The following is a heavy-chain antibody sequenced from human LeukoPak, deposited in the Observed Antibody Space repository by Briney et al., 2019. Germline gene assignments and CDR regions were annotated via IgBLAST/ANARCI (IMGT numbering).Heavy chain of an antibody. Sequence: PSETLSLTCTVSGGSISSYYWSWIRQPPGKGLEWIGYIYYSGSTNYNPSLKSRVTISVDTSKNQFSLKLSSVTAADTAVYYCARDQYGDYLDAFHIWGQGTMVTVSS. V-gene: IGHV4-59*01. CDR3: ARDQYGDYLDAFHI. J-gene: IGHJ3*02. D-gene: IGHD4-17*01. CDR1: GGSISSYY. CDR2: IYYSGST.